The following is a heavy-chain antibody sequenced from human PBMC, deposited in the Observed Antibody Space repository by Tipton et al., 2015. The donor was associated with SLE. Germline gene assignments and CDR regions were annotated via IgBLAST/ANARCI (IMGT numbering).Heavy chain of an antibody. D-gene: IGHD3-10*01. Sequence: QSGPEVKKPGSSVKVSCKASGGTFSSYGISWVRQAPGQGLEWMGRIIPIFGTPNYAQKFQGRVTITADESTTTAYMELSSLRSEDTAVYYCARDHRGPYYYYGMDVWGQGTTVIVSS. CDR1: GGTFSSYG. V-gene: IGHV1-69*13. CDR2: IIPIFGTP. CDR3: ARDHRGPYYYYGMDV. J-gene: IGHJ6*02.